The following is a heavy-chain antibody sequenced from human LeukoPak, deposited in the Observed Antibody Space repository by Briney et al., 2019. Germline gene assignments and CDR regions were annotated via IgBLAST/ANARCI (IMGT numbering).Heavy chain of an antibody. J-gene: IGHJ4*02. CDR1: GFTVSSNY. V-gene: IGHV3-66*01. Sequence: GGSLRLSCAASGFTVSSNYMSWVRQAPGKGLEWVLVIYSGGSTYYADSVKGRSTISRDNSKNTLYLQMNSLRAEDTAVYYCAGGGSGYSSSWGSYFDYWGQGTLVTVSS. CDR3: AGGGSGYSSSWGSYFDY. CDR2: IYSGGST. D-gene: IGHD6-13*01.